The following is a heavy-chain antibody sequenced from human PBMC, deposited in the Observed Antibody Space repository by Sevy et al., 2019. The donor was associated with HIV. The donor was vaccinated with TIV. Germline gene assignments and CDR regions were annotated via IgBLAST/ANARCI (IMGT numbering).Heavy chain of an antibody. V-gene: IGHV3-73*01. Sequence: GGSLRLSCAASGFTFSGSAMHWVRQASGKGLEWVGRIRSKANSYATAYAASVKGRLTISRDDSKNTAYLQMNSLKTEDTAVYYCTSPEYSSSWFNYYYYYGMDVWGQGTTVTVSS. D-gene: IGHD6-13*01. CDR1: GFTFSGSA. CDR2: IRSKANSYAT. J-gene: IGHJ6*02. CDR3: TSPEYSSSWFNYYYYYGMDV.